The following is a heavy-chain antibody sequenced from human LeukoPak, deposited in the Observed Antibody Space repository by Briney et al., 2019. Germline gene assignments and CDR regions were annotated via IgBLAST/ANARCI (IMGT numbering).Heavy chain of an antibody. Sequence: QPGGSLRLSCAASGFTFSSYEMNWVRQAPGKGLEWVSYISSSGSTIYYADSVKGRFTISRDNAKNSLYLQMNSLRAEDTAVYYCAGFWSGYYHYRGQGTLVTVSS. CDR1: GFTFSSYE. CDR3: AGFWSGYYHY. V-gene: IGHV3-48*03. J-gene: IGHJ4*02. D-gene: IGHD3-3*01. CDR2: ISSSGSTI.